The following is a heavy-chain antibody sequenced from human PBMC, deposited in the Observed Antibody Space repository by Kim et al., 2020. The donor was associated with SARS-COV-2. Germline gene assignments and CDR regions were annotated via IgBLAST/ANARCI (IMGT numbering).Heavy chain of an antibody. V-gene: IGHV1-46*01. CDR3: ARGLQAVAGREAFDI. D-gene: IGHD6-19*01. Sequence: QKFQGRVTMTRDTSTSTVYMELSSLRSEDTAVYYCARGLQAVAGREAFDIWGQGTMVTVSS. J-gene: IGHJ3*02.